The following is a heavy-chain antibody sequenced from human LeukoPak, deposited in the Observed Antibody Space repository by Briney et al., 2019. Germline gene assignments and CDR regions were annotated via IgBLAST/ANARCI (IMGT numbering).Heavy chain of an antibody. V-gene: IGHV4-59*01. CDR2: IYYSGST. D-gene: IGHD6-19*01. CDR3: AIAVAGTGVAFDI. CDR1: GGSISSYY. Sequence: PSETLSLTCTVSGGSISSYYWSWIRQPPGKGLEWIGYIYYSGSTNYNPSLKSRVTISVDTSKNQFSLKLSSVTAADTAVYYCAIAVAGTGVAFDIWGEGTMVTVSS. J-gene: IGHJ3*02.